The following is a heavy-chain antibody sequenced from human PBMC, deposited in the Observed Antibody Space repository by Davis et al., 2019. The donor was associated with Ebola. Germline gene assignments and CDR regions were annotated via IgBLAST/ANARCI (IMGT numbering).Heavy chain of an antibody. V-gene: IGHV3-23*01. CDR1: GFTFDDYA. CDR2: ITGSADTT. Sequence: GESLKISCAASGFTFDDYAMHWVRQAPGKGLEWVSAITGSADTTYYADSMKGRFTISRDNSKDTLYLQMNSLRAEDTAVYYCAKLSGSDIYWGQGTLVTVSS. CDR3: AKLSGSDIY. J-gene: IGHJ4*02. D-gene: IGHD1-26*01.